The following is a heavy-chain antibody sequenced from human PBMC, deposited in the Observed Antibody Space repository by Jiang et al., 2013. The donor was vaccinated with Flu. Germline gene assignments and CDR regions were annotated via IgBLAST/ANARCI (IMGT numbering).Heavy chain of an antibody. J-gene: IGHJ3*02. D-gene: IGHD5-24*01. Sequence: SETLSLSCIVSGGSITSYYWSWIRQPPGKGLEWIGYIYYSGSTDYNPSLKSRVTVTVDTSKNQFSLNLNSVTAADTAVYYCARDPRDGFGAPRWAFDIWGQGTMVTVSS. CDR3: ARDPRDGFGAPRWAFDI. CDR1: GGSITSYY. V-gene: IGHV4-59*01. CDR2: IYYSGST.